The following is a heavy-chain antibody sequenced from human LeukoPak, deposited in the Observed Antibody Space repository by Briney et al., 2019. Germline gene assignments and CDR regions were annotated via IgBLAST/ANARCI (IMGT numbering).Heavy chain of an antibody. J-gene: IGHJ4*02. D-gene: IGHD3-10*01. CDR1: GFTFSSYA. Sequence: WGSLRLSCAASGFTFSSYAMSWVRQAPGKGLEWVSAISGSGGSTYYADSVKGRFTISRDNSKNTLYLQMNSLRAEDTAVYYCAKDLLEGSGTYYFDYWGQGTLVTVSS. CDR3: AKDLLEGSGTYYFDY. CDR2: ISGSGGST. V-gene: IGHV3-23*01.